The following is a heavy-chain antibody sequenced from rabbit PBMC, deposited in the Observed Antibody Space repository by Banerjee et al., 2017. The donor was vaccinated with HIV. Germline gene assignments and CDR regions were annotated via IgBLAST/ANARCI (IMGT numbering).Heavy chain of an antibody. Sequence: QEQLEESGGDLVKPEGSLTLTCTASGFSFSNKCVMCWVRQAPGKGLEWIACINTISGDTVYATWAKGRFTISKASSTTVTLQMTSLTAADTATYFCARDGIVSNSNLWGPGTLVTVS. CDR3: ARDGIVSNSNL. CDR1: GFSFSNKCV. V-gene: IGHV1S45*01. D-gene: IGHD6-1*01. J-gene: IGHJ4*01. CDR2: INTISGDT.